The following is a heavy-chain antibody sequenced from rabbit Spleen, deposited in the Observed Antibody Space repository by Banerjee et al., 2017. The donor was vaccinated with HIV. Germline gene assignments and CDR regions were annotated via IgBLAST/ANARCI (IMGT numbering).Heavy chain of an antibody. CDR1: GFSFSSGDD. D-gene: IGHD4-2*01. Sequence: QSLEESGGDLVKPGASLTLTCIASGFSFSSGDDMCWVRQAPGKGLEWIACIYADSSGNTYYASWAKGRFTISKTSPTTVTLQMTSLTAADTATYFCARGAAYAGGGYDLWGPGTLVTVS. J-gene: IGHJ6*01. V-gene: IGHV1S40*01. CDR3: ARGAAYAGGGYDL. CDR2: IYADSSGNT.